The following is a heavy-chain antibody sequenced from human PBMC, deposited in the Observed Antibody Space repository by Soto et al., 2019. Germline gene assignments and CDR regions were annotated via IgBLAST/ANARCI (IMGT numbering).Heavy chain of an antibody. V-gene: IGHV3-30*18. CDR2: ISYDGSNK. Sequence: GGSLRLSCAASGFTFSSYGMHWVRQAPGKGLEWVAVISYDGSNKYYADSVKGRFTISRDNSKNTLYLQMNSLRAEDTAVYYCAKDLTILYYGMDVWGQGTTVTVSS. CDR3: AKDLTILYYGMDV. CDR1: GFTFSSYG. D-gene: IGHD2-15*01. J-gene: IGHJ6*02.